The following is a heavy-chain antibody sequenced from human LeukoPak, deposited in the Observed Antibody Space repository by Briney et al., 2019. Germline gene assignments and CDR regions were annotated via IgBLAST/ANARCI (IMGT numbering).Heavy chain of an antibody. CDR3: AKTEPQDY. J-gene: IGHJ4*02. D-gene: IGHD1-14*01. Sequence: SGGSLGLSCAASGFTFSSYSMNWVRQAPGKGLEWVSYISSSSSTIYYADSVKGRFTISRDNAKNSLYLQMNSLRAEDTAVYYCAKTEPQDYWGQGTLVTVSS. CDR1: GFTFSSYS. V-gene: IGHV3-48*01. CDR2: ISSSSSTI.